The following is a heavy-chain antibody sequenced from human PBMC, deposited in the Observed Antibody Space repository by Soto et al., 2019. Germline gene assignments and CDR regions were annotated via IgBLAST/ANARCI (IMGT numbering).Heavy chain of an antibody. CDR3: ARELYGSGSNWFDP. Sequence: QVQLLQSGAEVKKPGSSVKVTCKASGGTFSSYTISWVRQAPGQGLEWMGRIIPILGIANYAQKFQGRVTITADKSTSTAYMELSSLRSEDTAVYYCARELYGSGSNWFDPWGQGTLVTVSS. D-gene: IGHD3-10*01. CDR1: GGTFSSYT. V-gene: IGHV1-69*08. CDR2: IIPILGIA. J-gene: IGHJ5*02.